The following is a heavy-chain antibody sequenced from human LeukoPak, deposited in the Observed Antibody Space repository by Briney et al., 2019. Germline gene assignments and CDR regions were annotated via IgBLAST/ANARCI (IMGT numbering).Heavy chain of an antibody. CDR1: GFTFSSYG. Sequence: TGRSLRLSCAASGFTFSSYGMHWVRQAPGKGLEWVAVIWYDGSNKYYADSVKGRFTISRDNSKNTLHLQMNSLRAEDTAVYYCATRGTTTTKYFEHWGQGTLVTVSS. CDR2: IWYDGSNK. CDR3: ATRGTTTTKYFEH. D-gene: IGHD1-1*01. J-gene: IGHJ4*02. V-gene: IGHV3-33*01.